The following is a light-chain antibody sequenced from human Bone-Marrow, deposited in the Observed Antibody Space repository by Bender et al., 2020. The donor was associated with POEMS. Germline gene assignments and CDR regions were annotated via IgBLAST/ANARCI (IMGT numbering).Light chain of an antibody. V-gene: IGLV1-44*01. CDR3: AAWEDSLNGWV. CDR1: SSNIGGNT. Sequence: QSVVTQPPSASGTPGQRVTISCSGSSSNIGGNTVNWYQQLPGTAPKLLIYSNNQRPSGVPDRFSGSKSGTSASLAISGLQSEDEADYYCAAWEDSLNGWVFGGGTKLTVL. J-gene: IGLJ3*02. CDR2: SNN.